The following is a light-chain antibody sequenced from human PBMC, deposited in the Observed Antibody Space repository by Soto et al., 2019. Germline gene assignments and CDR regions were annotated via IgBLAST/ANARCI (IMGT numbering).Light chain of an antibody. CDR2: AAS. J-gene: IGKJ1*01. CDR1: QSVSNTY. V-gene: IGKV3-20*01. CDR3: QQYGSSRWT. Sequence: EIVLTQSPDTLSLFPGERATLSCRASQSVSNTYLAWYQQKPGQAPRPLISAASTRAPGTPDRFSGSGSGTDFTLTISRLELEDFAIYYCQQYGSSRWTFGQGTKVEIK.